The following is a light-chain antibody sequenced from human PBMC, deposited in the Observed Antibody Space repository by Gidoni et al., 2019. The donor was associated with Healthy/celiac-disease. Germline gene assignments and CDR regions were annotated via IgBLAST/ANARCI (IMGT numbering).Light chain of an antibody. CDR3: QQSYSTPRT. CDR2: AAS. J-gene: IGKJ2*01. CDR1: QSISSY. V-gene: IGKV1-39*01. Sequence: DIQMPQSPSSLSASVGDRVTLTCRASQSISSYLNWYQQKPGKAPKLLIYAASSLQSGVPSMVSGRGSRTDCTITSRRLQQEDVATYYWQQSYSTPRTFXEXTKLEIK.